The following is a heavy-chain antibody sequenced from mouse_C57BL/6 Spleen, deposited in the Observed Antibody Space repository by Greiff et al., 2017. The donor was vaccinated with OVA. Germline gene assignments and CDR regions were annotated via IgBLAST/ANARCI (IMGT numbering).Heavy chain of an antibody. CDR1: GYAFSSYW. D-gene: IGHD2-5*01. J-gene: IGHJ3*01. CDR3: ARCAYSNYGGFAY. Sequence: VRLQQSGAELVKPGASVKISCKASGYAFSSYWMNWVKQRPGKGLEWIGQIYPGDGDTNYNGKFTGKATLTADKSSSTAYMQLSSLTSEDSAFYFGARCAYSNYGGFAYWGQGTLVTVSA. CDR2: IYPGDGDT. V-gene: IGHV1-80*01.